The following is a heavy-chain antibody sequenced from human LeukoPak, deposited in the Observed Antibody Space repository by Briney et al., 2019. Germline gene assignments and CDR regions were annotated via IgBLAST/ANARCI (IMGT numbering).Heavy chain of an antibody. D-gene: IGHD2-2*01. V-gene: IGHV3-21*01. CDR3: ARPATGYCSSAGCHWDS. CDR1: GFAFSTHS. Sequence: PGGSLRLSCAASGFAFSTHSMYWVRQAPGKGLEWVSSISASSNFIHYAESVRGRFTISRDNAKNSLYLQMNSLGAQDTAVYYCARPATGYCSSAGCHWDSWGQGTLVTVSS. CDR2: ISASSNFI. J-gene: IGHJ4*02.